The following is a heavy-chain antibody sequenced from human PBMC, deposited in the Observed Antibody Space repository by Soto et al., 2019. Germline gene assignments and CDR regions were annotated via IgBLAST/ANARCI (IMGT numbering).Heavy chain of an antibody. CDR1: GDSISSISYY. J-gene: IGHJ4*02. V-gene: IGHV4-39*01. CDR2: IYYSGST. Sequence: SETLSLTCTVTGDSISSISYYWGWIRQPPGKGLELVGSIYYSGSTYNKPSLRSRVSMSIDTSKDQFSLKLKSVTAADTALYFCARQRTSVVAQAYFDXWGPGSLVTVSX. CDR3: ARQRTSVVAQAYFDX. D-gene: IGHD2-21*01.